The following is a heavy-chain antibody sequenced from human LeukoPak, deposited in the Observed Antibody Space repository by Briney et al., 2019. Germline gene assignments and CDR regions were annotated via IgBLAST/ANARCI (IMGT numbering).Heavy chain of an antibody. D-gene: IGHD1-26*01. CDR3: ATGPGRSGWLKP. Sequence: ATVKISCKVSGYTFTDYYMHWVQQAPGKGLEWTGLVDPEVGETIYAEKFQGRVTITAVTSPDPAHMELSSQLSEDRSVGCCATGPGRSGWLKPWGQGTLVTVSS. V-gene: IGHV1-69-2*01. J-gene: IGHJ5*02. CDR1: GYTFTDYY. CDR2: VDPEVGET.